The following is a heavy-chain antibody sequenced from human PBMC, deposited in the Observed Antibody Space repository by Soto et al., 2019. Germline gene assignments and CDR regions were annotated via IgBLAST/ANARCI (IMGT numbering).Heavy chain of an antibody. CDR3: AKDHWGSY. Sequence: PGGSLRLSCAASGFTFSTYAMSWVRQAPGKGLEWVSAISNSGGSRYYADSVKGRFTISRDNSKSTLLLLMNSLRAEDTAVYFCAKDHWGSYSGQGTLVTVSS. D-gene: IGHD3-16*01. V-gene: IGHV3-23*01. CDR2: ISNSGGSR. J-gene: IGHJ4*02. CDR1: GFTFSTYA.